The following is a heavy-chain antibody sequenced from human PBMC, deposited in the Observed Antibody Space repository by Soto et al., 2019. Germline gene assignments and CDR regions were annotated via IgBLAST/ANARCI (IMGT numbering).Heavy chain of an antibody. V-gene: IGHV1-18*01. CDR3: ARGPSPETPDAFDI. Sequence: ASVKVSCKASGYTFTSYGISWVRQAPGQGLEWMGWISAYNGNTNYAQKLQGRVTMTTDTSTSTAYLELRSLRSDDTAVYYCARGPSPETPDAFDIWGQGTMVTVSS. CDR1: GYTFTSYG. J-gene: IGHJ3*02. CDR2: ISAYNGNT.